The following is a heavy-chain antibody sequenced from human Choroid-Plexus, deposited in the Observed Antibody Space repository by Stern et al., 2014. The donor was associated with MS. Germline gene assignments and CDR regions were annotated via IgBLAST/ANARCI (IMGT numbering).Heavy chain of an antibody. J-gene: IGHJ5*02. CDR1: GFTFGSCA. V-gene: IGHV3-30*18. CDR2: VSYDGSNK. Sequence: VQLLESGGGVVQPGRPLRLSCVASGFTFGSCAMHWVRQAPGKGLAWVAGVSYDGSNKYYADSGKGRFTISRDNSQNTLYMQMSSLRPEDTAVYYCAKDRQYLTYFFDHWGQGSLVTVSS. D-gene: IGHD2/OR15-2a*01. CDR3: AKDRQYLTYFFDH.